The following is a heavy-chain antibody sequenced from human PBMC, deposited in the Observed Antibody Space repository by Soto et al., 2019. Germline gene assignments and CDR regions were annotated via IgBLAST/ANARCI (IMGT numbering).Heavy chain of an antibody. J-gene: IGHJ5*01. Sequence: QVQLVESGGGLVKPGGSLRLSCAASGFTFSDYYMSWIRQAPGKGLEWVSYISSSSSDTNYADSVKGRFTISRDNAKNSLYLQMNSLRAEDTAVYYCASMSVRYSYAIGSDSWGQGTLVTVSS. V-gene: IGHV3-11*05. CDR3: ASMSVRYSYAIGSDS. D-gene: IGHD5-18*01. CDR1: GFTFSDYY. CDR2: ISSSSSDT.